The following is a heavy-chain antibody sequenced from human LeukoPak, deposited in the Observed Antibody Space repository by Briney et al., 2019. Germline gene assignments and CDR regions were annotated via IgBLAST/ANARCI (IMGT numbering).Heavy chain of an antibody. V-gene: IGHV3-53*01. D-gene: IGHD1-7*01. CDR2: IYSGGST. Sequence: GGSLRLSCAASGFTVSSNYMSWVRQAPGKGLERVSVIYSGGSTYYADSVKGRFTISRDNSKNTLYLQMNSLRADDTAVYYCAKRRGLELTYYYYMDVWGKGTTVTVSS. J-gene: IGHJ6*03. CDR3: AKRRGLELTYYYYMDV. CDR1: GFTVSSNY.